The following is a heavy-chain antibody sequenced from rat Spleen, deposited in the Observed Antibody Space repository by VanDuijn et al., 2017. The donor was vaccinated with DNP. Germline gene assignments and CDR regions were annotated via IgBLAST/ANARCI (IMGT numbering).Heavy chain of an antibody. D-gene: IGHD5-1*01. CDR1: GFTFSDYA. J-gene: IGHJ1*01. V-gene: IGHV5S23*01. CDR2: ISTGGGNT. Sequence: EVQLVESGGGLVQPGNSLKLSCAASGFTFSDYAMAWVRQSPKKGLEWVATISTGGGNTYYRDSVKGRFTISRDNAKSTLYLQMDSLRSEDTATYYCASQLTGRWYFDFWGPGTMVTVSS. CDR3: ASQLTGRWYFDF.